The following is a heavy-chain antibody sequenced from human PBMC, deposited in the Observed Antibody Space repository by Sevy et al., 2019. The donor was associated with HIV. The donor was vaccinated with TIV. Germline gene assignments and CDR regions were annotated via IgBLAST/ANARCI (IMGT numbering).Heavy chain of an antibody. V-gene: IGHV3-30-3*01. Sequence: GGSLRLSCAAAGFTFSSYAMHWVRQAPGKGLEWVAVISYDGSNKYYADSVKGRFTISRDNSKNTLYLQMNSLRAEDTAVYSCARVPIPYDSSGYYFDYWGQGTLVTVSS. D-gene: IGHD3-22*01. CDR2: ISYDGSNK. J-gene: IGHJ4*02. CDR3: ARVPIPYDSSGYYFDY. CDR1: GFTFSSYA.